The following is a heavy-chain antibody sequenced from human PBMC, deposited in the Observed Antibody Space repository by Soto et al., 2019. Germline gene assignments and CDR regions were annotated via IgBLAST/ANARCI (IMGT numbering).Heavy chain of an antibody. CDR1: GDSVSSNGAC. D-gene: IGHD2-15*01. J-gene: IGHJ6*02. CDR3: ARVHCSAGTCLDGLDF. CDR2: IYYRSKWFH. Sequence: PSQTLSLTCVISGDSVSSNGACWNWIRQSPSRGLQWLGRIYYRSKWFHGYAASVESRMAINPDTSRNQFSLQLSYVTPEDTAVYYCARVHCSAGTCLDGLDFWGQGTTVTVSS. V-gene: IGHV6-1*01.